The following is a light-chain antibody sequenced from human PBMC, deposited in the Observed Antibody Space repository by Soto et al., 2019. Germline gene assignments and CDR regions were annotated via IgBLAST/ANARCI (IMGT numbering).Light chain of an antibody. V-gene: IGKV3-11*01. J-gene: IGKJ1*01. CDR3: QQRSNWPA. CDR1: QGIRNS. Sequence: EVVLTQSPATLSLSPGERATLSCRASQGIRNSLAWYQQKPGQAPRLLIYDASNRAAGIPARFSGSGSGTDFTLTISSLEPEYFAFYYCQQRSNWPAFGQGTKVEIK. CDR2: DAS.